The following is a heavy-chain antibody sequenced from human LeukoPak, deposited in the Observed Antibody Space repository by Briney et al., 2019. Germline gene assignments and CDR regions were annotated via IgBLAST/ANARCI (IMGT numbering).Heavy chain of an antibody. V-gene: IGHV4-59*08. Sequence: SETLSLTCTVSGGSISSYYWSWIRQPPGKGLEWIGYIYYSGSTNYNPSLKSRVTISVDTSKNQFSLKLNSVTAADTAVYYCARQIAAAGTRHIDYWGQGTLVTVSS. J-gene: IGHJ4*02. CDR3: ARQIAAAGTRHIDY. CDR1: GGSISSYY. D-gene: IGHD6-13*01. CDR2: IYYSGST.